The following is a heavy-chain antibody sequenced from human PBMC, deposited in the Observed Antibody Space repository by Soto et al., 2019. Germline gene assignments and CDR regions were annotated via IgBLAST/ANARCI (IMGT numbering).Heavy chain of an antibody. J-gene: IGHJ6*02. Sequence: ASVKVSCKASGYTFTGYYMHWVRQAPGQGLEWMGWINPNSGGTNYAQKFQGWVTMTRDTSISTAYMELSRLRSDDTAVYYCARDPGVVGAITGTTLGYYYYYYGMDVWGQGTTVTVSS. V-gene: IGHV1-2*04. CDR2: INPNSGGT. CDR1: GYTFTGYY. D-gene: IGHD1-20*01. CDR3: ARDPGVVGAITGTTLGYYYYYYGMDV.